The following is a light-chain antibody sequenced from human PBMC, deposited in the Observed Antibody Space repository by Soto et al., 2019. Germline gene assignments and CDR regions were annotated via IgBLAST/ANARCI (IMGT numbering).Light chain of an antibody. CDR1: QSVSSS. J-gene: IGKJ4*01. V-gene: IGKV3-15*01. Sequence: EIVMTQFPATLSVSPGERATLSCRASQSVSSSLAWYQQKPGQAPRLLIYGSSTRATGIPARFSGSGSGTEFTLTISSLQSEDFAVYYCQQYDNWPPLTFGGGTKVEIK. CDR3: QQYDNWPPLT. CDR2: GSS.